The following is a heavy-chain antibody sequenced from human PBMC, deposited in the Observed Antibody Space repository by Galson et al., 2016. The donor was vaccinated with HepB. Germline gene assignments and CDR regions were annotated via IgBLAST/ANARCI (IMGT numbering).Heavy chain of an antibody. CDR1: GFTYSMSW. CDR3: ARDFSWNALDY. D-gene: IGHD1-1*01. V-gene: IGHV3-7*04. J-gene: IGHJ4*02. CDR2: ISPDGNTV. Sequence: SLRLSCAASGFTYSMSWMTWVRQAPGKGLEWVANISPDGNTVNYLDSVKGRFTISRDNAQTSLFLQMNSLRAEDTSVYYCARDFSWNALDYWGQGALVTVSA.